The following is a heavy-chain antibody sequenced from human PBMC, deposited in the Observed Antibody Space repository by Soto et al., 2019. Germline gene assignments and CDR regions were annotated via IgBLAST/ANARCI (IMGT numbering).Heavy chain of an antibody. D-gene: IGHD6-19*01. V-gene: IGHV1-3*01. J-gene: IGHJ6*02. CDR2: INAGNGNT. Sequence: GQRLEWMGWINAGNGNTKYSQKFQGRVTITRDTSASTAYMELSSLRSEDTAVYYCPRGDSGWYGYGMHVWCPGTTVTVSS. CDR3: PRGDSGWYGYGMHV.